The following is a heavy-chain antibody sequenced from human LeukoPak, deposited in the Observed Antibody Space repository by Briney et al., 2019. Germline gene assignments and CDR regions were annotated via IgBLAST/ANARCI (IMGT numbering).Heavy chain of an antibody. D-gene: IGHD2-2*01. Sequence: ASVKVSCKAFGYTFTGYYMHWVRQAPGQGLEWMGWINPNSGGTNYAQKFQGRVTMTRDTSISTAYMELSRLRSDDTVVYYCARICSSTSCVGYWGQGTLVTVSS. CDR3: ARICSSTSCVGY. CDR2: INPNSGGT. J-gene: IGHJ4*02. CDR1: GYTFTGYY. V-gene: IGHV1-2*02.